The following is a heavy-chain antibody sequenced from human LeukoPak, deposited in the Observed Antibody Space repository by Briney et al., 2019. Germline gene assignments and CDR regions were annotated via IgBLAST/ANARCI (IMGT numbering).Heavy chain of an antibody. Sequence: GGSLRLSCAASGFTFSSFGMNWVRQAPGKGLEWVSSISSSSSYIYYADSVKGRFTISRDNAKNSLYLQMNSLRAEDTAVYYCATVDYGDYFHPHAFDIWGQGTMVTVSS. CDR2: ISSSSSYI. V-gene: IGHV3-21*01. CDR3: ATVDYGDYFHPHAFDI. D-gene: IGHD4-17*01. J-gene: IGHJ3*02. CDR1: GFTFSSFG.